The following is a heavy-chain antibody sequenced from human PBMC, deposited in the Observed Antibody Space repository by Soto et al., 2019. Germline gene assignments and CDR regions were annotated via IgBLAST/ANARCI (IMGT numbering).Heavy chain of an antibody. J-gene: IGHJ4*02. CDR1: GFPFSDDY. Sequence: QVQVVESGGGLVRPGGALRLSCVSSGFPFSDDYMTWFRQAPGKGPEWVAYISSTGAYTNYADSVKGRFTIARDNTLNSVYLQMSSLRAEDTGVYYCARDPSRRSPPDYWGQGTLVTVSS. CDR2: ISSTGAYT. CDR3: ARDPSRRSPPDY. V-gene: IGHV3-11*05.